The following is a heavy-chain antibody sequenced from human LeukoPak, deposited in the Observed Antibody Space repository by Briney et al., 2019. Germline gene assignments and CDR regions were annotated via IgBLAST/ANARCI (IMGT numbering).Heavy chain of an antibody. CDR1: GGSISSESYY. D-gene: IGHD3-16*01. CDR3: AGSFGAATGSLDY. V-gene: IGHV4-39*01. J-gene: IGHJ4*02. Sequence: SETLSLTCSVSGGSISSESYYWGWIRQSPGKGLEWIGNAFYSGRAYYNPSLKSRVTISVDTSKSQFSLKVTSAIAADTAVYYCAGSFGAATGSLDYWGKGILVTVSS. CDR2: AFYSGRA.